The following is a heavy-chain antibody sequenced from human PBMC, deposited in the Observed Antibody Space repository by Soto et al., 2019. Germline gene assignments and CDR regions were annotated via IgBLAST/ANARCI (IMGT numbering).Heavy chain of an antibody. V-gene: IGHV4-59*08. J-gene: IGHJ5*02. Sequence: QVKLQEAGPGLVKPSETLSLTCTVSGGSISSHSWNWIRQPPGKGLEWIGCVYSSGSTNYNPSLKRRGHIKVDTYKTPFSRKPTSLTAADPAVSYCARRVQASSVVVQDKWLDPWGQGTLVTVSS. CDR2: VYSSGST. CDR3: ARRVQASSVVVQDKWLDP. D-gene: IGHD2-15*01. CDR1: GGSISSHS.